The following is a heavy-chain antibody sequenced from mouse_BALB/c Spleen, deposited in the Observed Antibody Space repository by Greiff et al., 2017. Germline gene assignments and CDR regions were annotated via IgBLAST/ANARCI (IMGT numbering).Heavy chain of an antibody. J-gene: IGHJ4*01. Sequence: EVQLQQSGAELVKPGASVKLSCKASGFNIKDTYMHWVKQRPEQGLEWIGRIDPANGNTKYDPKFQGKATITADTSSNTAYLQLSSLTSEDTAVYYCARNGYYDYAMDYWGQGTSVTVSS. CDR2: IDPANGNT. V-gene: IGHV14-3*02. CDR1: GFNIKDTY. CDR3: ARNGYYDYAMDY. D-gene: IGHD2-3*01.